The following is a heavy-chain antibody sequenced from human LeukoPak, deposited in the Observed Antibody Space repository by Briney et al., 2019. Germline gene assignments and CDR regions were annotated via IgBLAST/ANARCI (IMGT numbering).Heavy chain of an antibody. J-gene: IGHJ5*02. CDR2: INAGNGNT. Sequence: ASVKVSCKASGYTFTSYAMHWVRQAPGQRLEWMGWINAGNGNTKYSQKFQGRVTITRDTSASTAYMELSSLRSEDTAVYYCARDRPMVRGVIITGNWFDPWGQGTLVTVSS. D-gene: IGHD3-10*01. V-gene: IGHV1-3*01. CDR1: GYTFTSYA. CDR3: ARDRPMVRGVIITGNWFDP.